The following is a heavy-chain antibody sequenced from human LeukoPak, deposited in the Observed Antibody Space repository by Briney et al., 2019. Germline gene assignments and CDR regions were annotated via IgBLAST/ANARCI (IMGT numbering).Heavy chain of an antibody. CDR2: IYTSGST. Sequence: PSETLSLTCAVSGYSINSGYYWSWIRQPAGKGLEWIGRIYTSGSTNYNPSLKSRVTMSVDTSKNQFSLKLSSVTAADTAVYYCARDGSLYYFDYWGQGTLVTVSS. CDR3: ARDGSLYYFDY. V-gene: IGHV4-4*07. CDR1: GYSINSGYY. J-gene: IGHJ4*02.